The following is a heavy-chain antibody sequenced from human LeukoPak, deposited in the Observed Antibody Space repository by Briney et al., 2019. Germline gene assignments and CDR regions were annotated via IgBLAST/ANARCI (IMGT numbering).Heavy chain of an antibody. CDR2: IGTSESTI. V-gene: IGHV3-48*03. CDR1: GFTFSSYE. Sequence: GGSQRLSCAASGFTFSSYEMTWVRQAPGKGLEWVSYIGTSESTIYYADSVRGRFTISRDNGENSLYLQMTSLRAEDTAVYFCARVSPKDDILAGYYTHYYYYMDVWGKGTSVTVSS. J-gene: IGHJ6*03. D-gene: IGHD3-9*01. CDR3: ARVSPKDDILAGYYTHYYYYMDV.